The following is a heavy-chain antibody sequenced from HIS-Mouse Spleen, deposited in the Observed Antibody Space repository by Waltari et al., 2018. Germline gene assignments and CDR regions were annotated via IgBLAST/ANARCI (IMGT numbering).Heavy chain of an antibody. CDR2: ISYDGSNK. CDR3: AKLRGHSGSYDAFDI. D-gene: IGHD1-26*01. CDR1: GFPSSSYG. V-gene: IGHV3-30*18. J-gene: IGHJ3*02. Sequence: QVQLVESGGGVVQPGRSLRLSCAASGFPSSSYGIHWVRQAPGKGLEWVAVISYDGSNKYYADSVKGRFTISRDNSKNTLYLQMNSLRAEDTAVYYCAKLRGHSGSYDAFDIWGQGTMVTVSS.